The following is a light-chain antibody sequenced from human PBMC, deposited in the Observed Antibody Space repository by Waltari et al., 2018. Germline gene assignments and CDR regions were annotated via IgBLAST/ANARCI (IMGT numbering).Light chain of an antibody. J-gene: IGKJ1*01. CDR3: QQYQDYPWT. CDR1: QSIGGW. V-gene: IGKV1-5*03. Sequence: DIQMTQSPSIMSASVGERVTITCRASQSIGGWLAWYQQKPGKAPNLLIYVTSILQSGVPSRFSGSGSGTEFTLTISSLQPDDFATYYCQQYQDYPWTFGQGTRVDI. CDR2: VTS.